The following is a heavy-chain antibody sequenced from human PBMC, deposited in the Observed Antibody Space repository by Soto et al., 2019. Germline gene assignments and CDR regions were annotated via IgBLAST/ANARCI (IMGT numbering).Heavy chain of an antibody. D-gene: IGHD4-17*01. J-gene: IGHJ4*02. CDR3: ARQKADYGDYVLFDY. V-gene: IGHV4-39*01. CDR1: GGSISSSSYY. CDR2: IYYSGST. Sequence: QLQLQESGPGLVKPSETLSLTCTVSGGSISSSSYYWGWIRQPPGKGLEWIGSIYYSGSTYYNPSVKSRVTISVDTSKNQFSLKLSSVTAADTAVYYCARQKADYGDYVLFDYWGRGTLVTVSS.